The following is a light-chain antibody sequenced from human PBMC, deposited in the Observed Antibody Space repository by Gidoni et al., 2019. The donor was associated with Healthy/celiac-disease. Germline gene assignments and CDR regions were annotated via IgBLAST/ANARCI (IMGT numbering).Light chain of an antibody. CDR1: QSVSSY. V-gene: IGKV3-11*01. J-gene: IGKJ4*01. Sequence: DIVLTQSPATLSLSPGERATLSCRASQSVSSYLAWYQQKPVQAPRLLIYDASNRATGIPARFSGSGSGTDFTLTISSLEPEDFAVYYCQQRSNWPPLTFGGGTKVEIK. CDR3: QQRSNWPPLT. CDR2: DAS.